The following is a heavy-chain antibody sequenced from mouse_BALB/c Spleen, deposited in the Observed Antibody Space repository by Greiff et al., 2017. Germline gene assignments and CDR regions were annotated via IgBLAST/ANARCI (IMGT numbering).Heavy chain of an antibody. CDR1: GFTFSNYW. V-gene: IGHV6-6*02. CDR2: IRLKSNNYAT. Sequence: EVQRVESGGGLVQPGGSMKLSCVASGFTFSNYWMNWVRQSPEKGLEWVAEIRLKSNNYATHYAESVKGRFTISRDDSKSSVYLQMNNLRAEDTGIYYCTGGFPFAYWGQGTLVTVSA. CDR3: TGGFPFAY. J-gene: IGHJ3*01.